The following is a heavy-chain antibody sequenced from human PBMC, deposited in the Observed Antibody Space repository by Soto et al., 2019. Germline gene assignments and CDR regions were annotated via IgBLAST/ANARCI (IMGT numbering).Heavy chain of an antibody. CDR1: GGSISSSNW. CDR2: MYHSGST. Sequence: QVQLQESGPGLVKPSGTLSLTCAVSGGSISSSNWWSWVRQPPGKGLEWIGEMYHSGSTNYNPSLKNRVPISVDKSKNQFSLKLSSVTAADTAVYYCARGRTVTTDYYGMAVWGQGTTVTVSS. D-gene: IGHD4-17*01. V-gene: IGHV4-4*02. CDR3: ARGRTVTTDYYGMAV. J-gene: IGHJ6*02.